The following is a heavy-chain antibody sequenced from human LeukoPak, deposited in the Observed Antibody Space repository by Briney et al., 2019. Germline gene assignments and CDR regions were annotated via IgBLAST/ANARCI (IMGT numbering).Heavy chain of an antibody. V-gene: IGHV3-23*01. Sequence: GSLRLSCTASGFTFNKYAMSWLRQPPGKGLEWVSLISTSGRTHYADSVKGRFTISRDNSKNTLYLQMNSLRAADTAVYYCARDKGTSYLSSFDYWGQGTLVTVSS. CDR1: GFTFNKYA. J-gene: IGHJ4*02. CDR2: ISTSGRT. CDR3: ARDKGTSYLSSFDY. D-gene: IGHD6-6*01.